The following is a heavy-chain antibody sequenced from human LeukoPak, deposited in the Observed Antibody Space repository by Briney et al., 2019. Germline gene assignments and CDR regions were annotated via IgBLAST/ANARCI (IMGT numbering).Heavy chain of an antibody. J-gene: IGHJ4*02. CDR3: ATVYDYVWGSYRYSLDY. Sequence: ASVKVSCKVSGYTLTELSMHWVRQAPGKGLEWMGGFDPEDGETIYAQKFQGRVTMTEDTSTDTAYMELSSLRSEDTAVYYCATVYDYVWGSYRYSLDYWGQGTLVTVSS. CDR2: FDPEDGET. D-gene: IGHD3-16*02. V-gene: IGHV1-24*01. CDR1: GYTLTELS.